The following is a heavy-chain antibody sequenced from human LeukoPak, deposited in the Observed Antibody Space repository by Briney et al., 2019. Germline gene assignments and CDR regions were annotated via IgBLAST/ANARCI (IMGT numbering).Heavy chain of an antibody. Sequence: GGSLRLSCAASGFTVSSNYMSWVRQAPGKGLEWVSVIYSGGSTYYADSVKGRFTISRDNSKNTLYLQMNSLRAEDTAVYYCARESGSYSEYFQHWGQGTLVTVSS. V-gene: IGHV3-53*01. CDR3: ARESGSYSEYFQH. J-gene: IGHJ1*01. D-gene: IGHD1-26*01. CDR1: GFTVSSNY. CDR2: IYSGGST.